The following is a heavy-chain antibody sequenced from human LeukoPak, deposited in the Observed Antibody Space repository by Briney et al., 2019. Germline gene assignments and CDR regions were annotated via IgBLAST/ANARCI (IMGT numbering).Heavy chain of an antibody. CDR1: GYSFTNYW. V-gene: IGHV5-51*01. D-gene: IGHD6-13*01. J-gene: IGHJ4*02. CDR3: ARRLSSSWYGVDY. Sequence: GESLKISCKGSGYSFTNYWIGWVRQMPGKGLEWVAIISPGNSDIKYSPSFQGRVTISADKSISTAYLQWSSLKASDTAMYYCARRLSSSWYGVDYWGQGTLVTVSS. CDR2: ISPGNSDI.